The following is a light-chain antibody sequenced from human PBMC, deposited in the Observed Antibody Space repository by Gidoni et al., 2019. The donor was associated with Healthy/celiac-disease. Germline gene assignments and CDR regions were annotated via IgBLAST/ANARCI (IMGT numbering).Light chain of an antibody. Sequence: DIQMTQSPSTLSASVGARVTITCRARQCISSWLAWYQQKPGKSPKLLIYKASSLESVVPSRFSGSGSVTDFTLTISSLQPDDFATYYCQQYNSYWTFGQWIQVELK. CDR1: QCISSW. V-gene: IGKV1-5*03. CDR3: QQYNSYWT. CDR2: KAS. J-gene: IGKJ1*01.